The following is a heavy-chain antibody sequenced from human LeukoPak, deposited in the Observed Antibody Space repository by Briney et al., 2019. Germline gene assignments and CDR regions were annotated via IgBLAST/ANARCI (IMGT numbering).Heavy chain of an antibody. V-gene: IGHV7-4-1*02. CDR2: INTNTGNP. J-gene: IGHJ4*02. CDR3: ARRKGAREFYYFDF. CDR1: GYNFTYYG. D-gene: IGHD3-10*01. Sequence: ASVKVSCKASGYNFTYYGMNWVRQAPGQGLEWVGWINTNTGNPTYAQGFTGQYVFSLDTSVSTAYLQISSLKAEDTAVYYCARRKGAREFYYFDFWGQGTLVTVSS.